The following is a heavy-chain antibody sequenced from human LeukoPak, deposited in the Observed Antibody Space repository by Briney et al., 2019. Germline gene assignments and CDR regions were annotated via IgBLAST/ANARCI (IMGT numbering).Heavy chain of an antibody. CDR3: AKGVLAAYRYNYYYMDV. CDR2: IRYDGSNK. V-gene: IGHV3-30*02. D-gene: IGHD6-25*01. J-gene: IGHJ6*03. Sequence: PGGSLGLSCAASGFTFSIYDMHWVRQAPGKGLEWVAFIRYDGSNKYYADSVKGRFTISRDNSKNTLYLQMNSLRADDTAVYYCAKGVLAAYRYNYYYMDVWGKGTTVTISS. CDR1: GFTFSIYD.